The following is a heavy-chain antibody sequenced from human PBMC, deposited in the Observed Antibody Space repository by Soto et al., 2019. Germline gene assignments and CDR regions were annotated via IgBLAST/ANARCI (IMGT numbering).Heavy chain of an antibody. CDR3: ARDLGYSYGYRAYYYYGMDV. V-gene: IGHV4-59*01. J-gene: IGHJ6*02. Sequence: SETLSLTCTVSGGSISSYYWSWIRQPPGKGLEWIGYIYYSGSTNYNPSLKSRVTISVDTSKDQFSLKLSSVTAADTAVYYCARDLGYSYGYRAYYYYGMDVWGQGTTVTVSS. D-gene: IGHD5-18*01. CDR2: IYYSGST. CDR1: GGSISSYY.